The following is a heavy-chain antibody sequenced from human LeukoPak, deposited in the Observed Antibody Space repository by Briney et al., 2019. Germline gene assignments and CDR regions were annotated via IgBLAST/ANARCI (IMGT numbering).Heavy chain of an antibody. Sequence: PGGSLRLSCAASGFTFSSYSMNWVRQAPGKGLEWVSSISSSSSYIYYADSVKGRFTISRDNSKKMLYLQMNSLRAEDTAVYYCARGWVLATGAFDIWGQGTMVTVSS. D-gene: IGHD2-8*02. CDR2: ISSSSSYI. CDR3: ARGWVLATGAFDI. CDR1: GFTFSSYS. J-gene: IGHJ3*02. V-gene: IGHV3-21*04.